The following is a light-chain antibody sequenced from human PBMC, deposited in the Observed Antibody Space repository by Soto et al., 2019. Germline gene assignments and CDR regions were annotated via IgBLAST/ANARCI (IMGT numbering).Light chain of an antibody. V-gene: IGKV3-15*01. CDR2: GTS. CDR1: QNVGRN. CDR3: QQYHNWPPWT. J-gene: IGKJ1*01. Sequence: EIVMTQSPDTLSVSPGERATLSCRASQNVGRNVAWYQQRPGQAPRLLIHGTSTRATGIPARFSGSGSGTEFTLTISSLQSEDFAVYYCQQYHNWPPWTFGQGTTVEIK.